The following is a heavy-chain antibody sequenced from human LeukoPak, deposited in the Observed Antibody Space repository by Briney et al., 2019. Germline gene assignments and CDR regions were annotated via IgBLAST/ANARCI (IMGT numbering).Heavy chain of an antibody. Sequence: SGGSLRLFCAASGFTFNYYAMTWVRQAPGKGLEWVSSIDGSGDSTYYADSVRGRFTMSRDNSKNTLSLQVNSLRVEDTAMYYCAKEYVGRLRDWGQGTLVTVSS. J-gene: IGHJ4*02. CDR3: AKEYVGRLRD. CDR1: GFTFNYYA. D-gene: IGHD1-26*01. CDR2: IDGSGDST. V-gene: IGHV3-23*01.